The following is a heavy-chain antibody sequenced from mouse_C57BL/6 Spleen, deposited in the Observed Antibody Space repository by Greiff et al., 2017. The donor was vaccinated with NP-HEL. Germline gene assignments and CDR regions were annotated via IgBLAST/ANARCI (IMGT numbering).Heavy chain of an antibody. CDR2: IDPSDSYT. D-gene: IGHD1-1*01. CDR1: GYTFTSYW. J-gene: IGHJ3*01. Sequence: QVQLQQPGAELVMPGASVKLSCKASGYTFTSYWMHWVKQRPGQGLEWIGEIDPSDSYTNYNQKFKGKSTLTVDKSSSTAYMQLSSLTSEDAAVYYCARGYYGSSYFFAYWGQGTLVTVSA. CDR3: ARGYYGSSYFFAY. V-gene: IGHV1-69*01.